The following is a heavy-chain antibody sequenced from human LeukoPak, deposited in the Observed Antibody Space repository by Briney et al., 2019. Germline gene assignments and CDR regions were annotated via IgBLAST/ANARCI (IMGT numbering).Heavy chain of an antibody. CDR1: GGTFSSYA. Sequence: ASVKVSCKASGGTFSSYAISWVRQAPGQGLEWMGGIIPIFGTANYAQKFQGRVTITADKSTSTVYMELSSLRSEDTAVYYCAREPIAVADHAFDIWGQGTMVTVSS. J-gene: IGHJ3*02. CDR2: IIPIFGTA. CDR3: AREPIAVADHAFDI. V-gene: IGHV1-69*06. D-gene: IGHD6-19*01.